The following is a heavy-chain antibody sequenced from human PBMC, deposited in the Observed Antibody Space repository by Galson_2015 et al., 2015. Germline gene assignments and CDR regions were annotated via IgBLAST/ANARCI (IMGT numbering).Heavy chain of an antibody. D-gene: IGHD4-23*01. V-gene: IGHV3-48*03. J-gene: IGHJ3*02. Sequence: SLRLSCAASGFTFSSYEMNWVRQAPGKGLEWVSYISSSGSTIHYADSVKGRFTISRDNAKNSLYLQMNSLRAEDTAVYYCARFYGGSGAFDIWGQGTMVTVSS. CDR2: ISSSGSTI. CDR1: GFTFSSYE. CDR3: ARFYGGSGAFDI.